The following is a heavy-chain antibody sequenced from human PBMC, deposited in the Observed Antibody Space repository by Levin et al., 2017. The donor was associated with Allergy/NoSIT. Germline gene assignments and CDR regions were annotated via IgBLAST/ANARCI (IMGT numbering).Heavy chain of an antibody. D-gene: IGHD2-21*02. J-gene: IGHJ4*02. CDR2: ISSSGTTI. V-gene: IGHV3-11*01. CDR1: GFTFSDYY. Sequence: PGGSLRLSCAASGFTFSDYYTTWIRQAPGKGLEWVSYISSSGTTIYYADSVKGRFTISRDNAKNSLSLQMNSLRAEDTAVYYCARLAYCGSDCYVPGDYWGQGTLVTVSS. CDR3: ARLAYCGSDCYVPGDY.